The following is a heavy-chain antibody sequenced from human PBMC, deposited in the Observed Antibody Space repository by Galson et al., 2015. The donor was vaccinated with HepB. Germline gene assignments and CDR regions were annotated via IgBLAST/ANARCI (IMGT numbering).Heavy chain of an antibody. CDR1: GFTFSSYS. Sequence: SLRLSCAASGFTFSSYSMNWVRQAPGKGLEWVSSISSSSSYIYYADSVKGRFTISRDNAKNSLYLQMNSLRAEDTAVYYCARVAFRDCSSTSCPSRYYYYGMDVWGQGTTVTVSS. D-gene: IGHD2-2*01. V-gene: IGHV3-21*01. CDR3: ARVAFRDCSSTSCPSRYYYYGMDV. CDR2: ISSSSSYI. J-gene: IGHJ6*02.